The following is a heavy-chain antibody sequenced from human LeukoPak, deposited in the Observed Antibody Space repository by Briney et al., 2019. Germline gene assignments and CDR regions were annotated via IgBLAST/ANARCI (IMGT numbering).Heavy chain of an antibody. V-gene: IGHV3-7*01. D-gene: IGHD3-3*01. CDR1: GFTFSSYW. Sequence: EGSLRLSCAASGFTFSSYWMSWVRQAPGKGLEWVANIKQDGSEKYYVDSVKGRFTISRDNAKNSLYLQMNSLRAEDTAVYYCARDPYYDFWSGYSDWWGQGTLVTVSS. J-gene: IGHJ4*02. CDR2: IKQDGSEK. CDR3: ARDPYYDFWSGYSDW.